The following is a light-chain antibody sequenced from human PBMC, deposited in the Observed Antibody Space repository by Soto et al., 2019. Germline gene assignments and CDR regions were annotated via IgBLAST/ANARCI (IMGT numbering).Light chain of an antibody. CDR3: QQSNSFPWT. CDR2: RAS. V-gene: IGKV1-5*03. J-gene: IGKJ1*01. CDR1: QSISNL. Sequence: DIQMTQSPSTLSASVGDRVTITCRASQSISNLLAWYQQRPGRAPNLLIFRASLLESGVPSRFSGSGSGTEFTLTNSSLQPDDFATYYCQQSNSFPWTFGQGTKVEIE.